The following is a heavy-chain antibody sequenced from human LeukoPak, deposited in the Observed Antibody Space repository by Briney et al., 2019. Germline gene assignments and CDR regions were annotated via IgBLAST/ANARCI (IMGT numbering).Heavy chain of an antibody. D-gene: IGHD1-26*01. CDR3: ARSDRVVGTTTLSA. J-gene: IGHJ5*02. Sequence: ASVKVSCKASGYTFTTYGISWVRQAPGQGLEWMGWISAYNGNTNYAQKLQGRVTMTTDTSTSTAYMELRSLRSDDTAMYYCARSDRVVGTTTLSAWGQGTLVTVSS. V-gene: IGHV1-18*01. CDR2: ISAYNGNT. CDR1: GYTFTTYG.